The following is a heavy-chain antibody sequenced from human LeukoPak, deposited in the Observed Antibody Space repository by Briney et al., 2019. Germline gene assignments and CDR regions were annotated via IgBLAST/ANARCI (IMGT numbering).Heavy chain of an antibody. CDR3: AKSFWGTYHSAAFDY. Sequence: GGSLRLSCAASGFTYTTYAMIWVRHARGRGVEGVSAISGSGGSTHYADSVKGRFTISRDNSKNTLYLQMNSLRAEDTAVYYCAKSFWGTYHSAAFDYWGQGTLVTVSS. CDR1: GFTYTTYA. CDR2: ISGSGGST. J-gene: IGHJ4*02. V-gene: IGHV3-23*01. D-gene: IGHD3-16*02.